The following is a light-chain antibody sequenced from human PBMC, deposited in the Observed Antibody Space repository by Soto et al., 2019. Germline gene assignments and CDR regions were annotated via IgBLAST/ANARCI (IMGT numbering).Light chain of an antibody. Sequence: QSVLTQPPSVSGAPGQRVTISCTGSRSNIGAVYDVHWYQQLPGTAPKLLLYGDNNRPSGVPDRFSGSKSGTSASLAITGLQAEDEADYYCQSYDSSLSGVVFGGGTKLTVL. V-gene: IGLV1-40*01. CDR1: RSNIGAVYD. J-gene: IGLJ2*01. CDR3: QSYDSSLSGVV. CDR2: GDN.